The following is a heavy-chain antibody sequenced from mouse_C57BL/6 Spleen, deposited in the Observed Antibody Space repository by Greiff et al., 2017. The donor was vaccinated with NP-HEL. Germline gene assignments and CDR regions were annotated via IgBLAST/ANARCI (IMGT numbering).Heavy chain of an antibody. CDR3: ASITTVVEEAWFAY. D-gene: IGHD1-1*01. CDR2: IDPSDSYT. CDR1: GYTFTSYW. J-gene: IGHJ3*01. Sequence: VQLQQPGAELVKPGASVKLSCKASGYTFTSYWMQWVKQRPGQGLEWIGEIDPSDSYTNYNQKFKGKATLTVDTSSSTAYMQLSSLTSEDSAVYYCASITTVVEEAWFAYWGQGTLVTVSA. V-gene: IGHV1-50*01.